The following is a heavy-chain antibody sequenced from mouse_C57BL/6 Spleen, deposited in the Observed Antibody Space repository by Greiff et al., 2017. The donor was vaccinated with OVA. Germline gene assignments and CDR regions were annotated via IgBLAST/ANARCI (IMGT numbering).Heavy chain of an antibody. CDR3: ARVGYYGSSSAWFAY. V-gene: IGHV1-53*01. CDR2: INPSNGGT. Sequence: QVQLQQPGTELVKPGASVKLSCKASGYTFTSYWMHWVKQRPGQGLEWIGNINPSNGGTNYNEKFKSKATLTVDKSSSTAYMQLSSLTSENSAVYYCARVGYYGSSSAWFAYWGQGTLVTVSA. CDR1: GYTFTSYW. D-gene: IGHD1-1*01. J-gene: IGHJ3*01.